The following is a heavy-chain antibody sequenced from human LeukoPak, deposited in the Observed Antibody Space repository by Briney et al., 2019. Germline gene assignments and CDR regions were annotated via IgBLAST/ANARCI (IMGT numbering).Heavy chain of an antibody. V-gene: IGHV4-34*01. CDR2: INHSEST. D-gene: IGHD3-10*01. CDR3: ARTESWSWYFDY. J-gene: IGHJ4*02. CDR1: GGSFSGYC. Sequence: SETLSLTCAVYGGSFSGYCWSWIRQPPGKGLEWIGEINHSESTNSNPPLNSRATISVETTKKQFSLKLSSVNAADTAVYCCARTESWSWYFDYWGQGTLVTVSS.